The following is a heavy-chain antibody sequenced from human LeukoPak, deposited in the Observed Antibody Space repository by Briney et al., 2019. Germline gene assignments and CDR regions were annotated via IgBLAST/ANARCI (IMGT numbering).Heavy chain of an antibody. V-gene: IGHV4-30-2*01. CDR2: IYHSGST. CDR3: ARAVYYYDSSGYSDEYFQH. D-gene: IGHD3-22*01. J-gene: IGHJ1*01. Sequence: PSETLSLTCAVSGGSISSGGYSWSWIRQPPGTGLEWIGYIYHSGSTHYNPSLKSRVTISVDRSKNQFSLKLSSVTAADTAVYYCARAVYYYDSSGYSDEYFQHWGQGTLVTVSS. CDR1: GGSISSGGYS.